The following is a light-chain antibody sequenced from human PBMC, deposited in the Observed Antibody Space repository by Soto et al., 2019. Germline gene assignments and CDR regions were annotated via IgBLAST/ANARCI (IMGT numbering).Light chain of an antibody. CDR3: QQRKTWPLT. Sequence: EIVLTQSPATLSLSPGEGATLSCRASESINNYLGWYQQKPGQAPRLLIYDASKRASGIPARFSGSGSGTEFTLTISSLEPEDFVVYYCQQRKTWPLTFGGGTQMEIK. V-gene: IGKV3-11*01. J-gene: IGKJ4*01. CDR1: ESINNY. CDR2: DAS.